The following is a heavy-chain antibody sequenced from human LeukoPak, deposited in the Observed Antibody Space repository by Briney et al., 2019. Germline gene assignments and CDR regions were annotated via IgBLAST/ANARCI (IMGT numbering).Heavy chain of an antibody. V-gene: IGHV4-59*01. CDR2: IYHDGST. CDR1: GGSISGYF. J-gene: IGHJ4*02. CDR3: ARDNTRWVFGY. D-gene: IGHD3-3*01. Sequence: SETLSLTCTVSGGSISGYFWNWIRQSPGKGLEWIGYIYHDGSTSYNPSLKSRVTMSVDTSKNQFSLKLYSVTAADTAVYYCARDNTRWVFGYWGQGTLVTVSS.